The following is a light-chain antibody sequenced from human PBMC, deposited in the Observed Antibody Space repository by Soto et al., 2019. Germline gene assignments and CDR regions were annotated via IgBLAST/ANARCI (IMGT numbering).Light chain of an antibody. CDR3: QQVNSYPRT. CDR2: DAS. CDR1: QGIISA. J-gene: IGKJ2*01. V-gene: IGKV1-13*02. Sequence: AIQLTQSTSSLSASVGDRVTITCRASQGIISALAWYQQKPGKPPKLLIYDASNLETGVPSRFSGSGSGTDFTLTISSLQPEDFATYYCQQVNSYPRTFGQGTKLEIK.